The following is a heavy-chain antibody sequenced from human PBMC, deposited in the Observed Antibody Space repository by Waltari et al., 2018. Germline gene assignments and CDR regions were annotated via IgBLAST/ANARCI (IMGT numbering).Heavy chain of an antibody. V-gene: IGHV3-30*10. D-gene: IGHD6-19*01. CDR1: GFVFSTYA. J-gene: IGHJ4*02. Sequence: QVQLVESGGGVVQTGRSLRLSCAASGFVFSTYAMHWVRPAPGKGLDWLAFCSDDGSNKYYTDSLKGRFTISRDNSKNTMYLQMDSLRTDDTAVYYCARENRQWLAPEPYYFDYWGRGTLVTVTS. CDR2: CSDDGSNK. CDR3: ARENRQWLAPEPYYFDY.